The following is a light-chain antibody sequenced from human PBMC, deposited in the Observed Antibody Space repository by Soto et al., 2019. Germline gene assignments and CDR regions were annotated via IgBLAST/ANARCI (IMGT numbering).Light chain of an antibody. CDR3: SSYTSSSTPHVV. V-gene: IGLV2-14*01. CDR2: EVS. CDR1: SSDVGGYKY. Sequence: QLVLTQPASVSGSPGQSITISCSGTSSDVGGYKYVSWYQQHPGKAPKLMIYEVSNRPSGVSNRFSGSKSGNTASLTISGLQAEDEADYYCSSYTSSSTPHVVFGGGTKLTVL. J-gene: IGLJ2*01.